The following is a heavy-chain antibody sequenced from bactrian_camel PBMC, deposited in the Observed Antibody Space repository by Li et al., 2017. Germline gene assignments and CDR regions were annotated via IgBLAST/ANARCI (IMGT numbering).Heavy chain of an antibody. Sequence: VQLVESGGGSVQSGGSLRLSCTASGSGYISGTYCLGWFRQAPGMEREQVAVFRYTFGRTTYYADSVKGRFTISRDDARNTVYLQMNNLKPEDTAIYYCAADVGSMSGNCQPNYWGQGTQVTVS. J-gene: IGHJ4*01. V-gene: IGHV3-3*01. CDR1: GSGYISGTYC. D-gene: IGHD6*01. CDR2: FRYTFGRTT. CDR3: AADVGSMSGNCQPNY.